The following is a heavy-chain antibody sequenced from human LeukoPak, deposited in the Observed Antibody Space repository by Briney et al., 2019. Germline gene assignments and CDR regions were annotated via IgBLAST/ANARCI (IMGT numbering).Heavy chain of an antibody. CDR3: ARCSGILTGAFDI. CDR2: IIPIFGTA. CDR1: GGTFSSCA. D-gene: IGHD3-9*01. J-gene: IGHJ3*02. V-gene: IGHV1-69*13. Sequence: SVKVSCKASGGTFSSCAISWVRQAPGQGLEWMGGIIPIFGTANYAQKFQGRVTITADESTSTAYMELSSLRSEDTAVYYCARCSGILTGAFDIWGQGTMVTVSS.